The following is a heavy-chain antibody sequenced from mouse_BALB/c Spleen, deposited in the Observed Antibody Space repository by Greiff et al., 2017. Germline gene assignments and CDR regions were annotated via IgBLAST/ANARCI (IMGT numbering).Heavy chain of an antibody. D-gene: IGHD2-5*01. CDR2: IRNKANGYTT. CDR3: ARDRSNYETWFAY. V-gene: IGHV7-3*02. CDR1: GFTFTDYY. J-gene: IGHJ3*01. Sequence: VQLVESGGGLVQPGGSLRLSCATSGFTFTDYYMSWVRQPPGKALEWLGFIRNKANGYTTEYSASVKGRFTISRDNSQSILYLQMNTLRAEDSATYYCARDRSNYETWFAYWGQGTLVTVSA.